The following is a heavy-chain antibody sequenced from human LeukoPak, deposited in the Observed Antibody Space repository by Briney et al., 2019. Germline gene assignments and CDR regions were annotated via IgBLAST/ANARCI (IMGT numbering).Heavy chain of an antibody. V-gene: IGHV3-30*18. CDR3: AKDGKEYYSDSSGFSDY. D-gene: IGHD3-22*01. J-gene: IGHJ4*02. CDR1: GFSFSSYG. Sequence: PGGPLRLSCAASGFSFSSYGMHWVRQAPGKGLEWVAVISYDGSNKYYTDSVKGRFTVSRDNSKKTLNLQMNRMSVKDTAVYYYAKDGKEYYSDSSGFSDYWGQGTLVTVSS. CDR2: ISYDGSNK.